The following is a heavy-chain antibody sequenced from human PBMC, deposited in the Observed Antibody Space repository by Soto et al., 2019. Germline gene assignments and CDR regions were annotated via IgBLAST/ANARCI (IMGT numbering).Heavy chain of an antibody. V-gene: IGHV4-4*07. D-gene: IGHD1-1*01. CDR2: IYATGTT. J-gene: IGHJ5*02. CDR3: VRDGTKTLRDWFDP. Sequence: SETLSLTCAVSGGSISGFYWSWIRKSAGKGLEWIGRIYATGTTDYNPSLKSRVMMSVDTSKKQFSPKLRSVTAADTAVYYCVRDGTKTLRDWFDPWGQGISVTVSS. CDR1: GGSISGFY.